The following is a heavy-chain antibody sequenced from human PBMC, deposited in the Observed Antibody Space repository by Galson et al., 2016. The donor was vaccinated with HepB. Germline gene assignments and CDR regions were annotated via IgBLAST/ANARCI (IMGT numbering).Heavy chain of an antibody. CDR2: INPSGGST. CDR1: GYTFTSYY. Sequence: SVKVSCKASGYTFTSYYMHWVRQAHGQGLEWMGIINPSGGSTSYAQKFQGRVTVTRDTSTSTVYMELSSLRSEDTAVYYCARGTGTGGYFDYWGQGTLVTFSS. D-gene: IGHD3/OR15-3a*01. J-gene: IGHJ4*02. CDR3: ARGTGTGGYFDY. V-gene: IGHV1-46*01.